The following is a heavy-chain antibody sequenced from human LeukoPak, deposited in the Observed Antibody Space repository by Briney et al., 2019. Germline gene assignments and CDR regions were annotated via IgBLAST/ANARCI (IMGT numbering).Heavy chain of an antibody. D-gene: IGHD2-21*02. CDR2: IYYSGST. V-gene: IGHV4-30-4*02. J-gene: IGHJ6*03. CDR3: ARQGRIYSYSTHMDV. CDR1: GGSISSGSYY. Sequence: SETLSLTCTVSGGSISSGSYYWSWIRQPPGKGLEWIGYIYYSGSTYYNPSLKSRVTISVDTSKNQFSLKLSSVTAADTAVYYCARQGRIYSYSTHMDVWGKGTTVTVSS.